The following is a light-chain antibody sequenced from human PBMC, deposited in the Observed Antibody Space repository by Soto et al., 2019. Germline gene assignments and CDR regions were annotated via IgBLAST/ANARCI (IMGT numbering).Light chain of an antibody. Sequence: QLVLTQSPSASASLGASVKLTCTLSSGHSSYAIAWHQQQAEKGPRYLMRLNSDGSHSKGDGIPDRFSGSSSGAERYLTISSLQSEDEADYYCQTWGTGFHVVFGGGTQLTVL. CDR3: QTWGTGFHVV. J-gene: IGLJ2*01. CDR2: LNSDGSH. V-gene: IGLV4-69*01. CDR1: SGHSSYA.